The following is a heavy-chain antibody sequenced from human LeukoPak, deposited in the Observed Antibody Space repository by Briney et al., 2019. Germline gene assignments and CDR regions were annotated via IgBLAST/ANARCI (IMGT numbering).Heavy chain of an antibody. J-gene: IGHJ5*02. Sequence: GGSLRLSCAASGFTFSSYTMNWVRQAPGKGLEWVSSISSDSNYIYYADSVKGRFTISRDNAWNSLYLQMNSLRAEDTAVYYCARKENILTGYYDHWGQGTLVTVSS. V-gene: IGHV3-21*01. CDR3: ARKENILTGYYDH. CDR1: GFTFSSYT. CDR2: ISSDSNYI. D-gene: IGHD3-9*01.